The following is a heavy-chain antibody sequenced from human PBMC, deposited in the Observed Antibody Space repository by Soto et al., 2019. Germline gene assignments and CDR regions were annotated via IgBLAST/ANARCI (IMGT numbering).Heavy chain of an antibody. CDR1: GFTFSSYS. CDR3: ARHWDICFDY. J-gene: IGHJ4*02. Sequence: PGGSLRLSCAASGFTFSSYSMGWVRQAPGKGQEWVSYISSRSNLIYYADSVKGRFTISRDNAKNSLYLQMNSLRDEDTAVYYCARHWDICFDYWGQGTLVTVSS. CDR2: ISSRSNLI. D-gene: IGHD2-15*01. V-gene: IGHV3-48*02.